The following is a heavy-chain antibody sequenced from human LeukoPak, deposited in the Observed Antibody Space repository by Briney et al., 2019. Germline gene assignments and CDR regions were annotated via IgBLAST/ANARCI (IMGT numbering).Heavy chain of an antibody. D-gene: IGHD3-22*01. CDR1: GFTFSSYG. CDR3: AKVLVVIPYFDY. Sequence: GGSLGLSCAASGFTFSSYGMHWVRQAPGKGLEWVAVIWYDGSNKYYADSVKGRFTISRDNSKNTLYLQMNSLRAEDTAVYYCAKVLVVIPYFDYWGQGTLVTVSS. V-gene: IGHV3-33*06. CDR2: IWYDGSNK. J-gene: IGHJ4*02.